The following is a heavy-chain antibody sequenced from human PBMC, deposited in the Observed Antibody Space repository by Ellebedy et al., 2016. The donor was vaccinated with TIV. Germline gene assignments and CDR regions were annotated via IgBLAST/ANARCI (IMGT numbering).Heavy chain of an antibody. J-gene: IGHJ4*02. D-gene: IGHD6-19*01. CDR1: GFTFSNYW. CDR2: IKQDASER. V-gene: IGHV3-7*01. Sequence: GGSLRLSCVASGFTFSNYWMSWVRQAPGKGLEWVANIKQDASERYYVDSVKGRFSISRDNAKNSIYLQMNSLRDEDTAVYYCARDQWLGRAYYFDSWGQGTLLIVSS. CDR3: ARDQWLGRAYYFDS.